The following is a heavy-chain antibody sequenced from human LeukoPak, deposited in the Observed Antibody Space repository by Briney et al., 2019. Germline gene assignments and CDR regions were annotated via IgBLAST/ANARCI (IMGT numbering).Heavy chain of an antibody. V-gene: IGHV1-2*02. CDR1: GYTFTGYY. CDR3: ARAMNSWFLLDLDF. CDR2: SYPNSGDT. D-gene: IGHD3-22*01. Sequence: ASVKVSCKASGYTFTGYYMHWVRQAPGQGLEWMGWSYPNSGDTKYVQKCPGRVTMTRYTSIGTAYMDLSSLRSDDTAMYYCARAMNSWFLLDLDFWGQGNVVTVSS. J-gene: IGHJ4*02.